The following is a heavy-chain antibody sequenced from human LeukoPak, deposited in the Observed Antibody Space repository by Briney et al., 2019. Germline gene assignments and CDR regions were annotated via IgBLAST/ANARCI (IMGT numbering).Heavy chain of an antibody. CDR1: GFTFSSYW. D-gene: IGHD3-3*01. CDR3: ARDDFWSGYPAYYYYYMGV. J-gene: IGHJ6*03. CDR2: IKQDGSEK. V-gene: IGHV3-7*01. Sequence: GGSLRLSCAASGFTFSSYWMSWVRQAPGKGLEWVANIKQDGSEKYYVDSVMGRFTISRDNAKNSLYLQMNSLRAEDTAVYYCARDDFWSGYPAYYYYYMGVWGKGTTVTVSS.